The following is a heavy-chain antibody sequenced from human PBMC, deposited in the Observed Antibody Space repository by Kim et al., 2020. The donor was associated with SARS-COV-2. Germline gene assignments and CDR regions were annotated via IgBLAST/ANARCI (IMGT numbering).Heavy chain of an antibody. V-gene: IGHV4-59*01. CDR3: ARGSTFYYDAGTYFKPWGYFDF. CDR1: GASISGYY. CDR2: IFYTGRT. D-gene: IGHD3-10*01. Sequence: SETLSLTCTVSGASISGYYWGWIRQPPGKGLEYIGYIFYTGRTNYNPPLKSRVTISFDKSKNQFSLHLNSATAADTAVYYCARGSTFYYDAGTYFKPWGYFDFWGRGTLVTVSS. J-gene: IGHJ4*02.